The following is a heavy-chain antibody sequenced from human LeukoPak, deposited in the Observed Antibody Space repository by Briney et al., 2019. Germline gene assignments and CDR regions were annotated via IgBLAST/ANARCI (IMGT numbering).Heavy chain of an antibody. CDR1: GYTFTDYY. D-gene: IGHD2-15*01. CDR2: INLNSGGT. Sequence: ASVKVSCKASGYTFTDYYMHWVRQAPGQGLEWMGWINLNSGGTNFAQRFQGRVTMTRDTSTSTAYMDLSRLISDDTAVYYCARDAGQCTGGSCWYFDHWGQGTLVTVSS. CDR3: ARDAGQCTGGSCWYFDH. J-gene: IGHJ4*02. V-gene: IGHV1-2*02.